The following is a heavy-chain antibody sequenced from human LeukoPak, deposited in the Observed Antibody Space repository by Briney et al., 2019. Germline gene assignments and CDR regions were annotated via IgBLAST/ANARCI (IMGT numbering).Heavy chain of an antibody. V-gene: IGHV1-18*01. Sequence: ASVKVSCKASGYTFTSYGISWVRQAPGQGLEWMGWISAYNGNTNYAQKLQGRVIMTTDTSTSTAYMELRSLRSDDTAVYYCARAVYYYYYMDVWGKGTTVTVSS. J-gene: IGHJ6*03. CDR3: ARAVYYYYYMDV. CDR1: GYTFTSYG. CDR2: ISAYNGNT.